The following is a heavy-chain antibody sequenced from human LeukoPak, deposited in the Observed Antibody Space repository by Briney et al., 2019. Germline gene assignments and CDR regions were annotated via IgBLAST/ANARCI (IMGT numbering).Heavy chain of an antibody. CDR3: AIRDGYNYVGDY. CDR2: MNPNSGNT. J-gene: IGHJ4*02. CDR1: GYTFTSYD. Sequence: PEASVKVSCKASGYTFTSYDINWVRQATGQGLEWMGWMNPNSGNTGYAQKFQGRVTMTRNTSISTAYMELSSLRSEDTAVYYCAIRDGYNYVGDYWGQGTLVTVSS. D-gene: IGHD5-24*01. V-gene: IGHV1-8*01.